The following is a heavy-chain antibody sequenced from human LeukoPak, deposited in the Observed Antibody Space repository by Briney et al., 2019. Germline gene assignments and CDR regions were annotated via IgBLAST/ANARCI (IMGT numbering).Heavy chain of an antibody. CDR2: INKDGSEE. CDR1: GFTFSDFY. J-gene: IGHJ4*02. D-gene: IGHD5-24*01. Sequence: GGSLRLSCAASGFTFSDFYMSWVRQAPGKGLEWVANINKDGSEEKYVDSVKGRFTISRDNAKNSLYLQMSSLRAEDTAVYYCAGHPAEMNTLWGQGTLVTVSS. V-gene: IGHV3-7*01. CDR3: AGHPAEMNTL.